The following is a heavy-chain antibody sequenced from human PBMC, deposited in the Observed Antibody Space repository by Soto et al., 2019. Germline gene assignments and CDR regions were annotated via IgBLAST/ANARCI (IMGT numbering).Heavy chain of an antibody. D-gene: IGHD3-9*01. V-gene: IGHV4-59*08. CDR3: ARHAYDILTGYRPYGMDV. Sequence: SETLSLTCAVYGGSFSGYYWSWIRQPPGKRLEWIGYIYYSGSTNYNPSLKSRVTISVDTSKNQFSLKLSSVTAADTAVYYCARHAYDILTGYRPYGMDVWGQGTTVTVSS. J-gene: IGHJ6*02. CDR1: GGSFSGYY. CDR2: IYYSGST.